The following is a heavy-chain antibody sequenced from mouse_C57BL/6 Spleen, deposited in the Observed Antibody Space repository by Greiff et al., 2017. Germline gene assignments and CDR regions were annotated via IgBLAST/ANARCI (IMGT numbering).Heavy chain of an antibody. CDR2: IYPGSGNT. Sequence: QVQLQQSGPELVKPGASVKISCKASGYSFTSYYIHWVKQRPGQGLEWIGWIYPGSGNTKYNEKFKGKATLTADTSSSTAYMQLSSLTSEDSAVYYCASGNYPGWFAYWGQGTLVTVSA. J-gene: IGHJ3*01. CDR3: ASGNYPGWFAY. D-gene: IGHD2-1*01. CDR1: GYSFTSYY. V-gene: IGHV1-66*01.